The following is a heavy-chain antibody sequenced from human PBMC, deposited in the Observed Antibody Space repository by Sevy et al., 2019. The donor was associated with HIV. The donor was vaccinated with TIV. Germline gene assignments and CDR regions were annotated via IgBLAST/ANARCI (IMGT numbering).Heavy chain of an antibody. CDR3: ARRPWLENDFDTFDI. D-gene: IGHD6-19*01. CDR1: GFSLSTSGVG. V-gene: IGHV2-5*02. J-gene: IGHJ3*02. Sequence: SGPTLVKPTQTLTLTCTFSGFSLSTSGVGVGWIRQPPGKALEWLALIYWDDDKRYSPSLKSRLTITKDTSKNQVVLSMTNIDPVDTATYYCARRPWLENDFDTFDIWGQGTMVTVSS. CDR2: IYWDDDK.